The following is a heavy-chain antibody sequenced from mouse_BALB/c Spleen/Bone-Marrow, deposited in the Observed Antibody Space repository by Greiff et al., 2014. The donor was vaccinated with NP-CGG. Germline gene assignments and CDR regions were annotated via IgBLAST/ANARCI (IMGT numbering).Heavy chain of an antibody. D-gene: IGHD2-12*01. V-gene: IGHV5-4*02. J-gene: IGHJ3*01. CDR1: GFTFSDYY. Sequence: VQLQQSGGGLVKPGGSLKLSCAASGFTFSDYYMYWVRQTPEKRLEWVAIISDGGSYTFYPDSVKGRFTISRDNAKNSLYLQMSSLKSEDTAMYYCARDVDYSYGCFAYWGQGTLVTVSA. CDR2: ISDGGSYT. CDR3: ARDVDYSYGCFAY.